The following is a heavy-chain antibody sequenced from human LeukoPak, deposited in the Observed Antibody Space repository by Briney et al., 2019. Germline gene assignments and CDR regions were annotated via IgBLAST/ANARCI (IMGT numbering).Heavy chain of an antibody. CDR1: GYTITSYG. V-gene: IGHV1-18*04. J-gene: IGHJ4*02. CDR3: AREVLTYYYGSGSAYYFDY. Sequence: ASVKVSCKASGYTITSYGISWVRQAPGQGLEWMGWISAYNGNTNYAQKLQGRVTMTTDTSTSTAYMELRSLRSDDTAVYYCAREVLTYYYGSGSAYYFDYWGQGTLVTVSS. CDR2: ISAYNGNT. D-gene: IGHD3-10*01.